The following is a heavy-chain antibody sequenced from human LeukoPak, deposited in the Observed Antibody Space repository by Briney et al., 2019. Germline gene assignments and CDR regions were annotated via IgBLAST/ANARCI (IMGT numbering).Heavy chain of an antibody. J-gene: IGHJ1*01. V-gene: IGHV1-69*05. Sequence: SVKVSCKASGGTFSSYAISWVRQAPGQGLEWMGGIIPIFGTANYAQKFQGRVTITTDESTSTAYMELSSLRSEDTAVYYCASEVVVGSGFQHWGQGTLVTVSS. D-gene: IGHD2-15*01. CDR3: ASEVVVGSGFQH. CDR2: IIPIFGTA. CDR1: GGTFSSYA.